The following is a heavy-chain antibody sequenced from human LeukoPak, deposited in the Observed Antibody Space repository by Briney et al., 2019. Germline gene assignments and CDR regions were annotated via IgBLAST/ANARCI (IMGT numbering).Heavy chain of an antibody. Sequence: KPSETLSLTCAVYGGSFSGYYWSWIRQPPGKGLEWIGEINHSGSTNYNLSLKSRVTISVDTSKNQFSLKLSSVTAADTAVYYCARGPSDIVASPDINGMDVWGQGTTVTVSS. CDR1: GGSFSGYY. D-gene: IGHD5-12*01. CDR2: INHSGST. J-gene: IGHJ6*02. CDR3: ARGPSDIVASPDINGMDV. V-gene: IGHV4-34*01.